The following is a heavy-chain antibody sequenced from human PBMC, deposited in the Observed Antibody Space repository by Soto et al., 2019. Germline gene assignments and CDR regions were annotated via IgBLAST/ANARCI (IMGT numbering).Heavy chain of an antibody. V-gene: IGHV4-39*01. CDR2: IYFSGTT. Sequence: QLLESGPGLVRPSETLSLTCTVSSGSISSSTYHWAWIRQPPGKGLEWIGSIYFSGTTYYSPSLKTRVTLFVDTSKNQFSLKLTSVTAADTAVYYCAAEISSAGHYWGQGTLVTVSS. CDR1: SGSISSSTYH. CDR3: AAEISSAGHY. D-gene: IGHD6-13*01. J-gene: IGHJ4*02.